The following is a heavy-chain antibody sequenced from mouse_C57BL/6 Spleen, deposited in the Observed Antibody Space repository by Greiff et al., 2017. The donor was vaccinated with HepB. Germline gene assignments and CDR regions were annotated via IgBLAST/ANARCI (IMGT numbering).Heavy chain of an antibody. D-gene: IGHD1-1*01. CDR1: GYAFSSSW. Sequence: QVQLQQSGPELVKPGDSVKISCKASGYAFSSSWMNWVKQRPGKGLEWIGRIYPGDGDTNYNGKFKGKATLTADKSSSTAYMQLSSLTSEDSAVYCCARENYYGIREDYAMDDWGQGTSVTVSS. V-gene: IGHV1-82*01. CDR2: IYPGDGDT. CDR3: ARENYYGIREDYAMDD. J-gene: IGHJ4*01.